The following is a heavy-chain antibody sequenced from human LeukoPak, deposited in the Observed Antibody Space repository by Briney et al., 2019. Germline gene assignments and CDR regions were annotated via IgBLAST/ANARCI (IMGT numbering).Heavy chain of an antibody. CDR1: GGTFSSYA. CDR2: IIPIFGTA. J-gene: IGHJ4*02. V-gene: IGHV1-69*05. D-gene: IGHD3-10*01. Sequence: GASVKVSCKASGGTFSSYAISWVRQAPGQGLEWMGGIIPIFGTANYAQKFQGRVTITKDESTSTAYMELSSLRSEDTAVYYCATGRYGSGSYYNYFYWGQGTLVTVSS. CDR3: ATGRYGSGSYYNYFY.